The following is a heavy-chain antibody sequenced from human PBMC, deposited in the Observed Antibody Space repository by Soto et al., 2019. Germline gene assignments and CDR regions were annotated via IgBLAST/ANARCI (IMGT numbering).Heavy chain of an antibody. Sequence: SETLSLTCTVSGGSISSYYWSWIRQPPGKGLEWIGYIYYSGSTNYNPSLKSRVTISVDTSKNQFSLKLSSVTAADTAVYYCARYKKAFYYFDYWGQGTLVTVSS. CDR1: GGSISSYY. V-gene: IGHV4-59*01. CDR2: IYYSGST. D-gene: IGHD1-20*01. CDR3: ARYKKAFYYFDY. J-gene: IGHJ4*02.